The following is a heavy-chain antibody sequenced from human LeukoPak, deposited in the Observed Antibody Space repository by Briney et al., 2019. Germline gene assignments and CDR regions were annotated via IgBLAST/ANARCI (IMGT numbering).Heavy chain of an antibody. CDR3: ARYRSSWYVVDY. J-gene: IGHJ4*02. D-gene: IGHD6-13*01. CDR1: GFTFGGYE. V-gene: IGHV3-74*01. Sequence: PGGSLRLSCAASGFTFGGYEMNWVRQAPGKGLVWVSRINSDGSSTSYADSVKGRFTISRDNAKNTLYLQMNSLRAEDTAVYYCARYRSSWYVVDYWGQGTLVTVSS. CDR2: INSDGSST.